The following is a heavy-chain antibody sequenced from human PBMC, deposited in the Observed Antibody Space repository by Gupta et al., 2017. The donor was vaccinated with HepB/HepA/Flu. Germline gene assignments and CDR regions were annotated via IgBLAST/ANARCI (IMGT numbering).Heavy chain of an antibody. CDR1: GFTFRTYW. CDR3: ARLTAYYFDY. J-gene: IGHJ4*02. Sequence: EVQLVESGGGLVQPGGSLRLSCAASGFTFRTYWMHWVRQAPGKGLVWVSRINSDGTSTSYADSVKGRFTISRDNAKNTLYLQMNNLRAEDTAVYYCARLTAYYFDYWGQGALVTVSS. V-gene: IGHV3-74*01. CDR2: INSDGTST. D-gene: IGHD2-21*02.